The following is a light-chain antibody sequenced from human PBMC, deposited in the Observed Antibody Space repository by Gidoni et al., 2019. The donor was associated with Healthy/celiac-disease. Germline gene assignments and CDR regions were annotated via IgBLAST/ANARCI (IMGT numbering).Light chain of an antibody. Sequence: DIVMTQSPATLSVSPGESATLSCRASQSVSTKLAWYQQKPGQAPRLLIYGTSTRATGIPARFSGSGSGTEFTLTISSLQSEDFAVYYCQQYNSWPPLTFGGGTKVEIK. J-gene: IGKJ4*01. CDR1: QSVSTK. CDR2: GTS. V-gene: IGKV3-15*01. CDR3: QQYNSWPPLT.